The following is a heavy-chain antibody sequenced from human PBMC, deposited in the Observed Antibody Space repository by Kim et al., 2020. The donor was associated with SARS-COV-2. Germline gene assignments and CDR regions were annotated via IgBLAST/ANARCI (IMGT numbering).Heavy chain of an antibody. CDR1: GGTFSSYA. Sequence: SVKVSCKASGGTFSSYAISWVRQAPGQGLEWMGRIIPILGIANYAQKFQGRVTITADKSTSTAYMELSSLRSEDTAVYYCARDISSGWYYFDYWGQGTL. CDR3: ARDISSGWYYFDY. V-gene: IGHV1-69*04. J-gene: IGHJ4*02. CDR2: IIPILGIA. D-gene: IGHD6-19*01.